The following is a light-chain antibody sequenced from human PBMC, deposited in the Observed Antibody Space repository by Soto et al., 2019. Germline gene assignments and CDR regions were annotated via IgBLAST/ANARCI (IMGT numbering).Light chain of an antibody. V-gene: IGLV2-14*01. CDR2: DVS. CDR1: SSDVGGYNY. Sequence: ALTQPASVSGSPGQSITISCTGTSSDVGGYNYVSWYQQHPGKAPKLLIYDVSNRPSGASNRFSGSKSGNTASLTISGLQAEDEADYYCSSYTGSTTLHYVFGTGTKVTVL. CDR3: SSYTGSTTLHYV. J-gene: IGLJ1*01.